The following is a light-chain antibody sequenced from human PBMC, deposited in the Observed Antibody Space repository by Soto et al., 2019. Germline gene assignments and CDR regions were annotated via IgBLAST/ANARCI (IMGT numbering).Light chain of an antibody. CDR2: DAS. J-gene: IGKJ5*01. CDR3: QQCDNLPIT. Sequence: GDRVTITCQASQDISNYLNWYQQKQGKAPKLLIYDASNLETGVPSRFSGSGSGTDVTLTISGLKTEDIATYYCQQCDNLPITFGQGTLLEI. CDR1: QDISNY. V-gene: IGKV1-33*01.